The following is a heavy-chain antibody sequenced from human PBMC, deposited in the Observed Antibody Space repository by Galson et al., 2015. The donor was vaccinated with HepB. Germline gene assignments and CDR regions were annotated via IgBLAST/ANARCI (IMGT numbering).Heavy chain of an antibody. Sequence: SVKVSCKASGGTFSSYAISWVRQAPGQGLEWMGWMNPNSGNTGYAQKFQGRVTMTRNTSISTAYMELSSLRSEDTAVYYCARHGGGWNYYYMDVWGKGTTVTVSS. CDR2: MNPNSGNT. J-gene: IGHJ6*03. CDR1: GGTFSSYA. V-gene: IGHV1-8*02. CDR3: ARHGGGWNYYYMDV. D-gene: IGHD3-16*01.